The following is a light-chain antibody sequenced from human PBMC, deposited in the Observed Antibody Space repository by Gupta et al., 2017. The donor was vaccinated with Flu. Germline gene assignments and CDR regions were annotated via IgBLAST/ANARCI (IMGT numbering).Light chain of an antibody. CDR1: QSISSW. V-gene: IGKV1-5*03. J-gene: IGKJ1*01. Sequence: DIQMTQSPSTLSASVGDRVTITCRASQSISSWLAWYQQKPGKAPKLLIYKASSLESGVPSRFSGSGSGTEFTLTISSLQPDHFATYYCQQYNSYSSWTFGQGTKVEIK. CDR2: KAS. CDR3: QQYNSYSSWT.